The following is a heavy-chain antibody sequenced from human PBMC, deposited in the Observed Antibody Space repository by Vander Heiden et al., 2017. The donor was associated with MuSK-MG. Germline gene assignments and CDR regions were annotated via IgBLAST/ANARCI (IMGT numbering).Heavy chain of an antibody. CDR1: GYPFSQFW. V-gene: IGHV5-51*01. Sequence: EVQLIQSGAEVRQPGASLRISCEGSGYPFSQFWTGWVRQMPGKGLEWVGIIYPGDSETRYSPSFQGQVTISGDKSLNTSYLQWSSLKASETAKYYCERHGSRSLWVRAYPTDDYYYYSMDIWGLGATVKVS. D-gene: IGHD2-2*01. CDR3: ERHGSRSLWVRAYPTDDYYYYSMDI. CDR2: IYPGDSET. J-gene: IGHJ6*02.